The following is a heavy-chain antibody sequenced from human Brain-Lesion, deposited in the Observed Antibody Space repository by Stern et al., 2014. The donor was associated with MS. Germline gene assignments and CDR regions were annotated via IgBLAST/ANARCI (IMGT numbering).Heavy chain of an antibody. CDR1: GYIFTGYY. CDR2: INPNTGGT. V-gene: IGHV1-2*02. J-gene: IGHJ6*02. D-gene: IGHD3-3*01. CDR3: ARDQRGITIFGVVTDYYYLGMDV. Sequence: VQLVESGAEVKKLGASVKVSCKTSGYIFTGYYIHWVRQAPGQGLEWMAWINPNTGGTKYAQKFQGRVTMSRDTSISTAYVELSSLTSDDTAVYYCARDQRGITIFGVVTDYYYLGMDVWGQGTTVTVSS.